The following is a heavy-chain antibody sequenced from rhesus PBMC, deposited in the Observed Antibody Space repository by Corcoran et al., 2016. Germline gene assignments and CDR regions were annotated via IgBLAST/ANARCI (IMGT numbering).Heavy chain of an antibody. D-gene: IGHD3-34*01. Sequence: QLQLQESGPGLVKPSETLSLTCAVSGGSISSNYWSWIRQPPGKGLEWSGRISGVGGSTDDQPPLKSRVTISTDTAKNQFSLKRSSVTAADAAVDYCSRGFGVINLDYWGQGVLVTGSS. CDR2: ISGVGGST. V-gene: IGHV4-173*01. CDR3: SRGFGVINLDY. J-gene: IGHJ4*01. CDR1: GGSISSNY.